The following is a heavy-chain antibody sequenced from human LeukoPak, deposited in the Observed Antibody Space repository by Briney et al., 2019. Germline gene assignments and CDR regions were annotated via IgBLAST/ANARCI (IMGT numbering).Heavy chain of an antibody. CDR1: GFTFSSYG. Sequence: PGGSLRLSCAASGFTFSSYGMHWVRQAPGKGLEWVAVIWYDGSDKYYADSVKGRFTISRDNSKNTLYLQMNSLRAEDTAVYYCARDNTAGYYYGSAFDYWGQGTLVTVSS. CDR3: ARDNTAGYYYGSAFDY. V-gene: IGHV3-33*01. D-gene: IGHD3-10*01. CDR2: IWYDGSDK. J-gene: IGHJ4*02.